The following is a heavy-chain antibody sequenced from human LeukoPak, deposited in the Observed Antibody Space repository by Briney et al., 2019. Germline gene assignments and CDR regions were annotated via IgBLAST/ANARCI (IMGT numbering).Heavy chain of an antibody. CDR1: GFTFSSYE. D-gene: IGHD3-22*01. Sequence: PGGSLRLSCAASGFTFSSYEMNWVRQAPGKGLEWVSYISSSGSTIYYADSVKGRFTISRDNAKNSLYLQMNSLRAGDTAVYYCARSQVDSGYYYDYWGQGTLVTVSS. CDR2: ISSSGSTI. CDR3: ARSQVDSGYYYDY. V-gene: IGHV3-48*03. J-gene: IGHJ4*02.